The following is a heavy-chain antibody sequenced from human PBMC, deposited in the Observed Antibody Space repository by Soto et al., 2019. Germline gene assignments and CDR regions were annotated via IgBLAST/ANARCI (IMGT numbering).Heavy chain of an antibody. V-gene: IGHV4-4*02. CDR1: GGSISSSNW. Sequence: SETLSLTCAVSGGSISSSNWWSWVRQPAGKGLEWIGEIYHSGSTNYNPSLKSRVTISVDKSKNQFSLKLSSVTAADTAVYYCARDVGYCISTSCYVFDYWGQGTLVTVSS. CDR2: IYHSGST. CDR3: ARDVGYCISTSCYVFDY. J-gene: IGHJ4*02. D-gene: IGHD2-2*01.